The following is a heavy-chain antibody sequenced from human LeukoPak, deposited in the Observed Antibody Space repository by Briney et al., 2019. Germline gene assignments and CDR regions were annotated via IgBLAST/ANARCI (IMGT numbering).Heavy chain of an antibody. D-gene: IGHD2-15*01. CDR3: ARGTRRYCSGGSCYSG. Sequence: SVKVSCKASGGTFSSYAISSVRQAPGQGPEWMGRIIPIFGTANYAQKFQGRVTITTDESTSTAYMELSSLRSEDTAVYYCARGTRRYCSGGSCYSGWGQGTLVTVSS. J-gene: IGHJ4*02. CDR1: GGTFSSYA. V-gene: IGHV1-69*05. CDR2: IIPIFGTA.